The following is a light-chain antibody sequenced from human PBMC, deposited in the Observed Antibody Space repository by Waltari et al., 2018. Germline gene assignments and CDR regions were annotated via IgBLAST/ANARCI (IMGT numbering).Light chain of an antibody. CDR3: QQYEDWPRHS. CDR2: GAY. J-gene: IGKJ4*01. V-gene: IGKV3-15*01. Sequence: EIVVTQSPATLSVSLGERVTLSCRARQNVGTSLAWYQQKPGQTPGLLIFGAYSRASGVPARFSGSGSGTDFTLAISSLQSEDFAVYYCQQYEDWPRHSFGGGTKVQIE. CDR1: QNVGTS.